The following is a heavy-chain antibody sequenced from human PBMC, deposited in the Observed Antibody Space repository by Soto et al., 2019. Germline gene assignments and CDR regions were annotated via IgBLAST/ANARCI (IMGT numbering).Heavy chain of an antibody. V-gene: IGHV3-49*04. D-gene: IGHD4-17*01. Sequence: PVGSLRLSCTASGFTFGDYVMSWVRQAPGKGLEWVGFIRSKAYGGTTEYAASVKGRFTISRDDSKSIAYLQMNSLKTEDTAVYYCTRAYGGNSGYYYYYGMDVWGQGTTVTVSS. CDR2: IRSKAYGGTT. J-gene: IGHJ6*02. CDR1: GFTFGDYV. CDR3: TRAYGGNSGYYYYYGMDV.